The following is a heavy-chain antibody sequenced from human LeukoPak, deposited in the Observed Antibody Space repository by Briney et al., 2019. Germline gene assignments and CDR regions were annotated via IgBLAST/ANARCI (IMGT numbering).Heavy chain of an antibody. CDR1: GASTSSLY. Sequence: SETLSLTCTVSGASTSSLYWRWIWQPPGRGLEWIGFISNSGSPTYNPSLNSRVTISLDTSKNQFSLKVNYVTAADTAVYYCASESRQLGNWGQGTLVTVSS. CDR2: ISNSGSP. D-gene: IGHD1-1*01. CDR3: ASESRQLGN. J-gene: IGHJ4*02. V-gene: IGHV4-59*01.